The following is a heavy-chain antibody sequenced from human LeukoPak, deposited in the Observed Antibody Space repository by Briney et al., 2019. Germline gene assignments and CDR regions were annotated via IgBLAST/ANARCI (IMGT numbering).Heavy chain of an antibody. V-gene: IGHV4-39*07. CDR3: ARARFYYYGSGTHDY. Sequence: SETLSLTCNVSGGSISKSSYYWAWIRQPPGKGLDWIGSIYNSGTTYYNPSLKSRVTISVDTSKNQFSLKLSSVTAADTAVYYCARARFYYYGSGTHDYWGQGTLVTVSS. CDR2: IYNSGTT. D-gene: IGHD3-10*01. CDR1: GGSISKSSYY. J-gene: IGHJ4*02.